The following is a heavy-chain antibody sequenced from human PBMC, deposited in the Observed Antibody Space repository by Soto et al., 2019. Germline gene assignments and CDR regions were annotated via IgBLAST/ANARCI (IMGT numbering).Heavy chain of an antibody. V-gene: IGHV3-21*01. Sequence: EVQLVESGGGLVKPGGSLRLSCAASGFTFSSYSMNWVRQAPGKGLEWVSSISSSSSYIYYADSVKGRFTISRDNAKNQLYLQMNSQRAEDTAVYYCARDGGKNYYDSSGYSDVFDIWGQGTMVTVSS. CDR1: GFTFSSYS. D-gene: IGHD3-22*01. CDR3: ARDGGKNYYDSSGYSDVFDI. CDR2: ISSSSSYI. J-gene: IGHJ3*02.